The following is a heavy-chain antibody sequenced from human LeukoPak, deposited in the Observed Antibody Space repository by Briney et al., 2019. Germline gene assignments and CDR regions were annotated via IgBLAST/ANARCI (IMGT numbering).Heavy chain of an antibody. CDR3: ARAGWLRRRPQFDY. D-gene: IGHD5-12*01. CDR2: IYHSGRT. Sequence: PSETLSLTCVVSGGSINTFDYYGGWIRQPPGKGLEWIGSIYHSGRTYYNPSLKSRVTISVDTSKNQFSLKLSSVTAADTAVYYCARAGWLRRRPQFDYWGQGTLVTVSS. J-gene: IGHJ4*02. CDR1: GGSINTFDYY. V-gene: IGHV4-39*07.